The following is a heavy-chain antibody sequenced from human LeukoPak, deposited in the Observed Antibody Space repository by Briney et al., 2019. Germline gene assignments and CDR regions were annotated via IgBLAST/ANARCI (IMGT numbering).Heavy chain of an antibody. Sequence: SETLSLTCTVSGGSISSYYWSWIRQPPGRGLEWIGYMHHSGSTSYNPSLKSRVTISVDTSKNQFSLKLSSVTAADTAVYYCAGHGYSYGSYAFDIWGQGTMVTVSS. D-gene: IGHD5-18*01. CDR3: AGHGYSYGSYAFDI. CDR2: MHHSGST. J-gene: IGHJ3*02. V-gene: IGHV4-59*08. CDR1: GGSISSYY.